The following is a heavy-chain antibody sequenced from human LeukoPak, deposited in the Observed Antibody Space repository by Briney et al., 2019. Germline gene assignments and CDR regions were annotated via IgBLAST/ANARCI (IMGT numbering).Heavy chain of an antibody. J-gene: IGHJ4*02. V-gene: IGHV6-1*01. CDR3: ARADTSAFDY. CDR1: GDSVSSNSAS. CDR2: TYYRSKSYN. D-gene: IGHD3-16*01. Sequence: SQTLSLTCAISGDSVSSNSASWNWIRQSPSRGLEWLGKTYYRSKSYNDFAVSVKSRITINPDTSKNQFSLQLNSVTPEDTAVYYCARADTSAFDYWGQGTLVTVSS.